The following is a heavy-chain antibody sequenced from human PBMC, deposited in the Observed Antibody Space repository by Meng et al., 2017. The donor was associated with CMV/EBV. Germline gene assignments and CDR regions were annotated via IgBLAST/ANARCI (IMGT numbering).Heavy chain of an antibody. CDR2: IIPILGIA. Sequence: SVKVSCKASGGTFSSYTISWVRQAPGQGLEWMGRIIPILGIANYAQKFQGRVTITADKSTSTAYMELSSLRSEDTAVYYCARDGRYCSSTSCYVVGNYYYYYYGMDVWGQGTTVTVS. D-gene: IGHD2-2*01. J-gene: IGHJ6*02. CDR3: ARDGRYCSSTSCYVVGNYYYYYYGMDV. V-gene: IGHV1-69*04. CDR1: GGTFSSYT.